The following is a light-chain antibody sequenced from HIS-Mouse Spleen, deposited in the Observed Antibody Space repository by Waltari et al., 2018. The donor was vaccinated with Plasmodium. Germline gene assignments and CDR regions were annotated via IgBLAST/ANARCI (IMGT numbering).Light chain of an antibody. CDR3: QQYNNWSFT. J-gene: IGKJ3*01. CDR1: QSVSSN. CDR2: GAS. Sequence: EIVMTQSPAPLSVSPGERATLSCRASQSVSSNLAWYQQKPGQAPRLLIYGASTRATGIPARFSGSASGTEFTLTISSLQSEDVAVYYCQQYNNWSFTFGPGTKVDIK. V-gene: IGKV3-15*01.